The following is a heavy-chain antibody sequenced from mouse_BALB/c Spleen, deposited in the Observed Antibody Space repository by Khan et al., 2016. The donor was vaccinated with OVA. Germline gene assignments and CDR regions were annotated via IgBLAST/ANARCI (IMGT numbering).Heavy chain of an antibody. Sequence: QVRLQQSGAELAKPGASVKMSCKASGYTFINYWILWVKQRPGQGLEWIGYINPSTGYTEYNQNFKDKATLTADKSSSTAYMQLSSLPSEDSAVYYGARRGLRWDFDYWGEGTTLTVSS. CDR3: ARRGLRWDFDY. CDR2: INPSTGYT. D-gene: IGHD1-1*01. J-gene: IGHJ2*01. V-gene: IGHV1-7*01. CDR1: GYTFINYW.